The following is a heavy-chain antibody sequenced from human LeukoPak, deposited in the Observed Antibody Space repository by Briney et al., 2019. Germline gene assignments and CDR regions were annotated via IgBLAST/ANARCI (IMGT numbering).Heavy chain of an antibody. CDR1: GFTFSSYG. V-gene: IGHV3-30*18. D-gene: IGHD6-19*01. CDR3: AKVKVAGKMYNWFDP. J-gene: IGHJ5*02. CDR2: ISYDGSNK. Sequence: GGSLRLSCAASGFTFSSYGMHWVRQAPGKGLEWVAVISYDGSNKYYADSVKGRFTISRDNSKNTLYLQMNSLRVEDTGVYFCAKVKVAGKMYNWFDPWGQGTLVTVSS.